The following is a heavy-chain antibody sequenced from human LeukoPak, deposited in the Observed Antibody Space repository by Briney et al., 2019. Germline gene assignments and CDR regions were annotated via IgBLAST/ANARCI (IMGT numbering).Heavy chain of an antibody. D-gene: IGHD3-10*01. Sequence: PSETLSLTCSVSGGSIRSTTYYWGWIRQPPGKGLEWIGEINHSGSTNYNPSLKSRVTISVDTSKNQFSLKLSSVTAADTAVYYCARRRAGMVRGVRPFDYWGQGTLVTVSS. CDR2: INHSGST. CDR1: GGSIRSTTYY. CDR3: ARRRAGMVRGVRPFDY. J-gene: IGHJ4*02. V-gene: IGHV4-39*07.